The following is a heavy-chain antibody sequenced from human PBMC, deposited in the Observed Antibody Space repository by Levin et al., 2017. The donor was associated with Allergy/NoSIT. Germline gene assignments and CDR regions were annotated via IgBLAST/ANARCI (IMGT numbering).Heavy chain of an antibody. J-gene: IGHJ4*02. D-gene: IGHD3-22*01. CDR2: ISGSGGST. CDR3: AKTPSDSSGYYYAI. Sequence: GESLKISCAASGFTFSSYAMSWVRQAPGKGLEWVSAISGSGGSTYYADSVKGRFTISRDNSKNTLYLQMNSLRAEDTAVYYCAKTPSDSSGYYYAIWGQGTLVTVSS. CDR1: GFTFSSYA. V-gene: IGHV3-23*01.